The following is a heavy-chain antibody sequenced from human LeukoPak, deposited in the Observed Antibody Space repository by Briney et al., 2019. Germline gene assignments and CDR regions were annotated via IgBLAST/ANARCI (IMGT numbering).Heavy chain of an antibody. V-gene: IGHV3-23*01. J-gene: IGHJ4*02. CDR2: ISGSGGST. CDR3: ARGKNDGSGPGGFDY. CDR1: GFTFSSYG. D-gene: IGHD3-10*01. Sequence: PGGSLRLSCAASGFTFSSYGMSWVRQAPGKGLEWVSGISGSGGSTYYADSVKGRFTISRDNSKNTLYLQMNSLRAEDTAVYYCARGKNDGSGPGGFDYWGQGTLVTVSS.